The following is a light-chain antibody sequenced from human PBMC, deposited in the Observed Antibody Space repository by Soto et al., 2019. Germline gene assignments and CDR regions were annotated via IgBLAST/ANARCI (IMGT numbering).Light chain of an antibody. CDR1: SSDVGGYDH. CDR2: DVT. CDR3: SSYTRTTTLV. Sequence: QSALTQPASVSGSPGQSITISCSGTSSDVGGYDHVSWYQHHPGKAPKLMIYDVTNRPSGVSNRFSGSKSGNTASLTISGLQADDEADYYCSSYTRTTTLVFGGGTKVTVL. V-gene: IGLV2-14*03. J-gene: IGLJ2*01.